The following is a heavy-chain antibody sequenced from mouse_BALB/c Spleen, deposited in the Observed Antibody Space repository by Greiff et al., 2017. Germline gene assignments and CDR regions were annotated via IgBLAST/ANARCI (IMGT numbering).Heavy chain of an antibody. CDR2: IYPGDGDT. D-gene: IGHD2-4*01. CDR3: ASAMITTGYAMDY. Sequence: QVQLQQSGAELARPGASVKLSCKASGYTFTSYWMQWVKQRPGQGLEWIGAIYPGDGDTRYTQKFKGKATLTADKSSSTAYMQLSSLASEDSAVYYCASAMITTGYAMDYWGQGTSVTVSS. V-gene: IGHV1-87*01. CDR1: GYTFTSYW. J-gene: IGHJ4*01.